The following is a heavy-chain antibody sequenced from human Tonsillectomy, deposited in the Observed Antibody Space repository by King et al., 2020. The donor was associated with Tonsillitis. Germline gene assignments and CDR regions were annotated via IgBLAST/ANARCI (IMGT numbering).Heavy chain of an antibody. J-gene: IGHJ6*02. V-gene: IGHV4-59*01. CDR2: IYYSGST. CDR3: ARAPEYYDIFTGRYYYYGMDV. CDR1: GGSISSYY. D-gene: IGHD3-9*01. Sequence: QLQESGPGLVKPSETLSLTCTVSGGSISSYYWSWIRQPPGKGLEWIGYIYYSGSTNYNPSLKSRVTISVDTSKNQFSLKLSSVTAADTAVYYCARAPEYYDIFTGRYYYYGMDVWGQGTTVTVSS.